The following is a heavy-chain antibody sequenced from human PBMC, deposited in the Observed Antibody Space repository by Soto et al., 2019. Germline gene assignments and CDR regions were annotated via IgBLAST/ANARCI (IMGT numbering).Heavy chain of an antibody. CDR3: VRFVLYTRQFPRTTHF. J-gene: IGHJ4*02. Sequence: SETLSITCTVSGDSLRSSYNYWGLIGQLPGKGLEWIGSIYYTGNTYYNPSLKSRVSISVDMATNEISLRMRAESIADTAVHYCVRFVLYTRQFPRTTHFWGPTPLVTVS. V-gene: IGHV4-39*01. CDR1: GDSLRSSYNY. CDR2: IYYTGNT. D-gene: IGHD1-7*01.